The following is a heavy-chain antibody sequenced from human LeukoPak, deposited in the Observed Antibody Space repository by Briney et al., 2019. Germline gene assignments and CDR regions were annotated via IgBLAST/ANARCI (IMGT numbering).Heavy chain of an antibody. Sequence: PGGSLRLSCAASGFTFSSYGMHWVRQAPGKGLEWVAFIRYDGSNRYYADSVKGRFTISRDNSKNTLYLQMNSLRAEDTAVYYCATTYYYDSSGFDAFDIWGQGTMVTVSS. V-gene: IGHV3-30*02. CDR3: ATTYYYDSSGFDAFDI. CDR1: GFTFSSYG. J-gene: IGHJ3*02. CDR2: IRYDGSNR. D-gene: IGHD3-22*01.